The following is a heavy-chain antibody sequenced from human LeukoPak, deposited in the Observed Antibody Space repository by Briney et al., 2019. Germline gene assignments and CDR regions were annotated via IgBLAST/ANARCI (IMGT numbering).Heavy chain of an antibody. V-gene: IGHV1-2*02. Sequence: ASVKVSCKASGCTFTGYYMQWGRQAPGQGLEWMGWFNPNSWCKNFAQKFQCRVTITMDTCISTAYMELSRLRSDDTAVYYCARDYNVLRFLEWLPTFDYWGQGTLVTVSS. CDR3: ARDYNVLRFLEWLPTFDY. CDR2: FNPNSWCK. J-gene: IGHJ4*02. CDR1: GCTFTGYY. D-gene: IGHD3-3*01.